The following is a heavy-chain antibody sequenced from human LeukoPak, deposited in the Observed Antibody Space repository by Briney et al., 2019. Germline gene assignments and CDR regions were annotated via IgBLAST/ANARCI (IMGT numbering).Heavy chain of an antibody. CDR2: INTITGNP. CDR3: ARESGGSYYFDY. Sequence: GASVKVSCKASGYTFTSYAMNWVRQAPGQGLEWMGWINTITGNPTYAQGFTGRFVFSLDPSGSTAYLQISSLKAEDTAVYYCARESGGSYYFDYWGQGTLVTVSS. CDR1: GYTFTSYA. V-gene: IGHV7-4-1*02. J-gene: IGHJ4*02. D-gene: IGHD1-26*01.